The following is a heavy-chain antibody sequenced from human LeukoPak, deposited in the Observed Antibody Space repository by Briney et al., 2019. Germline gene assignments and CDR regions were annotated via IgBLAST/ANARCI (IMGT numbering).Heavy chain of an antibody. V-gene: IGHV1-69*13. J-gene: IGHJ4*02. CDR3: ATPTPNYDFWSGVIPHYFDY. CDR1: GGTFSSYA. Sequence: GASVKVSCKASGGTFSSYAISWVRQAPGQGLEWMGGIIPIFGTANYAQKFQGRVTITADESTSTAYMELSSLRSEDTAVYYCATPTPNYDFWSGVIPHYFDYWGQGTLVTVSS. CDR2: IIPIFGTA. D-gene: IGHD3-3*01.